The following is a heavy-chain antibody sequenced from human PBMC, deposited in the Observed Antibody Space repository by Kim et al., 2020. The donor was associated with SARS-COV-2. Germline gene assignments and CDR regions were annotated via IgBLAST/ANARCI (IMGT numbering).Heavy chain of an antibody. Sequence: GGSLRLSCAASGFTFSSYWMHWVRQAPGKGLVWVSRIYNDGSIISYADSVKGRFTISRDNAKNTVYLQINSLRGEDTAVYYCARGGLQGGTTNDYWGQG. CDR3: ARGGLQGGTTNDY. CDR2: IYNDGSII. D-gene: IGHD1-1*01. CDR1: GFTFSSYW. J-gene: IGHJ4*02. V-gene: IGHV3-74*01.